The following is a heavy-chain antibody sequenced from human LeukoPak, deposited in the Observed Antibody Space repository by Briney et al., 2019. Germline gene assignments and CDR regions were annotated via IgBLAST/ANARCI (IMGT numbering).Heavy chain of an antibody. CDR1: GGSFSGYY. Sequence: SETLSLTCAVYGGSFSGYYWSWIRQPPGKGLEWIGEINHSGSTNYNPSLKSRVTISVDTSKNQFSLKLSSVTAADTAVYYCARGERYYYSSGSYYNVHYYYYMDVWGKGTTVTVSS. CDR2: INHSGST. J-gene: IGHJ6*03. D-gene: IGHD3-10*01. CDR3: ARGERYYYSSGSYYNVHYYYYMDV. V-gene: IGHV4-34*01.